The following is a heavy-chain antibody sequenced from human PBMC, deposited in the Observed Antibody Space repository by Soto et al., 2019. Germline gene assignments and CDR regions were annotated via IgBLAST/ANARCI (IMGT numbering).Heavy chain of an antibody. CDR1: GFTFSNYA. CDR3: AKAYFVWSSEQPYYFDY. Sequence: GGSLRLSCAASGFTFSNYAMTWVRQGPGKGLEWVSGISGSGGRSYYADSVKGRFTISRDNSKSTLYLQMNSPRAEDTAVYYCAKAYFVWSSEQPYYFDYWGQGTLVTVCS. V-gene: IGHV3-23*01. D-gene: IGHD3-16*01. J-gene: IGHJ4*02. CDR2: ISGSGGRS.